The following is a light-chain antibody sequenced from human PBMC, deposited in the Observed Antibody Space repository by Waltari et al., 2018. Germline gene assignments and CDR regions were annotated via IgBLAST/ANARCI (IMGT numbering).Light chain of an antibody. Sequence: DIRMTQSPSTLSASAGDRVIISCRASQSISKWLAWYQQKPGKAPKLLIYEASTLQSWVPSRCSGTGSVTDFTLTISSLQPDDFATYYCLQYNSYSLLTFGGGTKVEIK. J-gene: IGKJ4*01. CDR2: EAS. CDR1: QSISKW. CDR3: LQYNSYSLLT. V-gene: IGKV1-5*03.